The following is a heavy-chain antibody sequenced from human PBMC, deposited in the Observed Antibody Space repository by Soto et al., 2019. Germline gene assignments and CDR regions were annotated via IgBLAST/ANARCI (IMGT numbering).Heavy chain of an antibody. CDR2: ISGDAGRT. D-gene: IGHD3-22*01. Sequence: EVQLLESGGALVQPGGSLRLSCAASGFTYVTYAMSWVRQAPGKGLEWVSGISGDAGRTFYADSVKGRFTISRDNSKNTVYLQMNSLRVEDTAVYYCVKDTVVVINGGDFAYWGQGTLVTVSS. CDR3: VKDTVVVINGGDFAY. CDR1: GFTYVTYA. V-gene: IGHV3-23*01. J-gene: IGHJ4*02.